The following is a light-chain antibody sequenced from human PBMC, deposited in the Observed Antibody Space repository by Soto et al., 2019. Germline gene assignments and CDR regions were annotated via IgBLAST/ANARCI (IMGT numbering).Light chain of an antibody. Sequence: EIVLTQSPGTLSLSPGERATLSCRASQSVSSSYLAWYQQKPGQAPRQLIYGASSRATGIPDRFSGSGSGTDFTITIARLEPEDLAVYDCRHYRTSFGGGTRVEI. CDR3: RHYRTS. CDR1: QSVSSSY. V-gene: IGKV3-20*01. J-gene: IGKJ4*01. CDR2: GAS.